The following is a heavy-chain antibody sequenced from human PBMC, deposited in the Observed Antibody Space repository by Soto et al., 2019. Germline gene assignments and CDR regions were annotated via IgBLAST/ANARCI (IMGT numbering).Heavy chain of an antibody. Sequence: GALRVSCAASVFTFSRYAMSWVRQAPGKGLEWVSAISGSGGSTYYADSVKGRFTISRDNSKNTLYPQMNSLRAEDTAVYYCAKDYYYGSGSYYTPEYFDYWGQGTRVTVSS. CDR3: AKDYYYGSGSYYTPEYFDY. CDR2: ISGSGGST. D-gene: IGHD3-10*01. J-gene: IGHJ4*02. V-gene: IGHV3-23*01. CDR1: VFTFSRYA.